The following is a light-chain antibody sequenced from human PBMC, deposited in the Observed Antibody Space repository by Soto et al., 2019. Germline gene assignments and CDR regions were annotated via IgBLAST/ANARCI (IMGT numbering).Light chain of an antibody. V-gene: IGLV2-23*01. CDR3: CSFARSTTFYV. CDR1: SSDVGSSNL. CDR2: EGD. Sequence: QSVLTQPASVSGSPGQSITISCTGTSSDVGSSNLVSWYQHHPGKAPKLIIFEGDRRPSGVSGRFSGSRSGNTASLAISGLQDEDEADYYCCSFARSTTFYVFGTGTKLTVL. J-gene: IGLJ1*01.